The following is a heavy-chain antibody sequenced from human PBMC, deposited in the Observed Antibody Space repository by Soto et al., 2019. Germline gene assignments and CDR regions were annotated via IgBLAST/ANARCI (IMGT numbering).Heavy chain of an antibody. D-gene: IGHD1-1*01. Sequence: SETLALTCTVYGGSISYEYYHWTWIRQSPGKGLEWIGYIHYIGSIIYNPSFKSRVTISVDTSKNQFSLQLSSVTAADTAVYFCAREDDGGERDYYGLDVWGQGTTVTVSS. CDR3: AREDDGGERDYYGLDV. CDR1: GGSISYEYYH. V-gene: IGHV4-30-4*08. CDR2: IHYIGSI. J-gene: IGHJ6*02.